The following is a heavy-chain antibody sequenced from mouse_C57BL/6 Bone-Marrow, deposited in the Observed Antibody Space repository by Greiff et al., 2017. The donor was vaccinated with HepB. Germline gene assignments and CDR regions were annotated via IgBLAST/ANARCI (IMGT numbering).Heavy chain of an antibody. CDR3: ARTYYYGSSDV. Sequence: VQLQQSGPELVKPGASVKMSCEASGYTFTDYNMHWVKQSPGKSLEWIGYINPNNGGTRYNQKFKGKDTLTVSKSYSTTYMELRSLTSEDSAVYYCARTYYYGSSDVWGTGTTLTVSS. J-gene: IGHJ1*03. V-gene: IGHV1-22*01. CDR2: INPNNGGT. D-gene: IGHD1-1*01. CDR1: GYTFTDYN.